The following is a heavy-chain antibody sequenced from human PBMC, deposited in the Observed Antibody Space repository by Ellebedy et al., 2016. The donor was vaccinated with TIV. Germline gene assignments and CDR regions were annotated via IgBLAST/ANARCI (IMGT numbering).Heavy chain of an antibody. CDR3: ARDPPGIAASGPYK. CDR2: ISGTGGST. D-gene: IGHD6-13*01. V-gene: IGHV3-23*01. J-gene: IGHJ4*02. Sequence: PGGSLRLSCAASGFTFSSYAMSWVRQAPGKGLEWVSIISGTGGSTNYADSVKGRFTISRDNSKNTLYLQMNSLRAEDTAVYYCARDPPGIAASGPYKWGQGTLVTVSS. CDR1: GFTFSSYA.